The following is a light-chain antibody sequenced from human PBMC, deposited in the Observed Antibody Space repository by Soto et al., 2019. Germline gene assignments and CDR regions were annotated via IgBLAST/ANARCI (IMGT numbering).Light chain of an antibody. J-gene: IGLJ2*01. CDR2: EVS. CDR1: SSDIGGYNY. Sequence: QSALTQPPSASGSPGQSVTISCTGTSSDIGGYNYVSWFQQHPGKAPKLMIYEVSKRPSGVPDRFSGSKSGNTASLTVSGLQAEDEADYYCSSYAGSAVVVFGGGTKPTVL. V-gene: IGLV2-8*01. CDR3: SSYAGSAVVV.